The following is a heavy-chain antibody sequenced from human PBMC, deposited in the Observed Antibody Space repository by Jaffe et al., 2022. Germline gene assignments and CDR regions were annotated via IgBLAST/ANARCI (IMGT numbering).Heavy chain of an antibody. CDR3: ARDLDAGFLGDAFDI. Sequence: EVQLVESGGGLVQPGGSLRLSCAASGFTFSSYWMSWVRQAPGKGLEWVANIKQDGSEKYYVDSVKGRFTISRDNAKNSLYLQMNSLRAEDTAVYYCARDLDAGFLGDAFDIWGQGTMVTVSS. CDR2: IKQDGSEK. V-gene: IGHV3-7*01. J-gene: IGHJ3*02. CDR1: GFTFSSYW.